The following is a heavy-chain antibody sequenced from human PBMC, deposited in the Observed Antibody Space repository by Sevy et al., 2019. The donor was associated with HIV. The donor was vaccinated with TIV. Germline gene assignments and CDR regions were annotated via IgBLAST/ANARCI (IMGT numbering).Heavy chain of an antibody. CDR3: ARDSVPQTYYYDSMVLSYYYYYGMDV. Sequence: GGSLRLSCAASGFTFSSYSMNWVRQAPGKGLEWVSYISSSSSTIYYADSVKGRFTISRDNAKNSLYLQMNSLIDEDTAVYYCARDSVPQTYYYDSMVLSYYYYYGMDVWGQGTTVTVSS. CDR1: GFTFSSYS. J-gene: IGHJ6*02. D-gene: IGHD3-22*01. CDR2: ISSSSSTI. V-gene: IGHV3-48*02.